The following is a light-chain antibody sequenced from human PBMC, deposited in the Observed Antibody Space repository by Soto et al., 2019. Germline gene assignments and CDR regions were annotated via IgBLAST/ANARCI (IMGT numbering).Light chain of an antibody. CDR3: CSYAGSNTHV. CDR1: GSDVETYDL. V-gene: IGLV2-23*02. Sequence: QSVLTQPASVSGSPGQSITISCTGTGSDVETYDLVSWYRQHPGKAPKLLIYEVAKRPSGVSNRFSGSKSGNTASLTISGLQAEDEADYYCCSYAGSNTHVFGTGTKVTVL. J-gene: IGLJ1*01. CDR2: EVA.